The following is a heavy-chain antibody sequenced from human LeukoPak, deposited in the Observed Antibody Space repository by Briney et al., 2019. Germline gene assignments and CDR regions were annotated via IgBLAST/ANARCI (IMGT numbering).Heavy chain of an antibody. CDR2: ISYDGSNK. J-gene: IGHJ6*03. CDR1: GFTFSSYG. Sequence: GGSPRLSCAASGFTFSSYGMHWVRQAPGKGLEWVAVISYDGSNKYYADSVKGRFTISRDNSKNTLYLQMNSLRAEDTAVYYCAKASPNRLVYYYYYYMDVWGKGTTVTVSS. CDR3: AKASPNRLVYYYYYYMDV. V-gene: IGHV3-30*18. D-gene: IGHD1-14*01.